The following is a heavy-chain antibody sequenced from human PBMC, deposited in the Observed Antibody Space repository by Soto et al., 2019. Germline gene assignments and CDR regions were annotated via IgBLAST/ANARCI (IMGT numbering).Heavy chain of an antibody. CDR2: TYYRSKWYN. J-gene: IGHJ3*02. CDR1: GDSVSSNSAA. V-gene: IGHV6-1*01. Sequence: SQTLSLTCAISGDSVSSNSAAWNWIRQSPSRGLKWLGRTYYRSKWYNDYAVSVKSRITINPDTSKNQFSLQLNSVTPEDTAVYYCARGLGDSSGYYVQTHAFDIWGQGTMVTVS. D-gene: IGHD3-22*01. CDR3: ARGLGDSSGYYVQTHAFDI.